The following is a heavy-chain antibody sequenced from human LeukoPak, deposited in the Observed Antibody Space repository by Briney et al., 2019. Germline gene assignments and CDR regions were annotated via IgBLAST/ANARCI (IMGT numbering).Heavy chain of an antibody. CDR3: ASLVYSYGEYYFDY. D-gene: IGHD5-18*01. Sequence: ASVKVSCKASGYTFTSYGISWVRQAPGQGLEWRGWISAYNGNTNYAQKLQGRVTMTTDTSTSTAYMELRSLRSDDTAVYYCASLVYSYGEYYFDYWGQGTLVTVSS. CDR2: ISAYNGNT. V-gene: IGHV1-18*01. CDR1: GYTFTSYG. J-gene: IGHJ4*02.